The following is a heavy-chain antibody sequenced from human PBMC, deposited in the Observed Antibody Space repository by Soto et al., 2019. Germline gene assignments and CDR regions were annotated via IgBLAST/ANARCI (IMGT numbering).Heavy chain of an antibody. CDR3: ARPDYDILTGSSYYFDY. CDR1: GFTFSDYY. J-gene: IGHJ4*02. V-gene: IGHV3-11*01. Sequence: GGSLRLSCAASGFTFSDYYMSWIRQAPGKGLEWVSYISSSGSTIYYADSVKGRFTISRDNAKNSLYLRMNSLRAEDTAVYYCARPDYDILTGSSYYFDYWGQGTLVTVSS. CDR2: ISSSGSTI. D-gene: IGHD3-9*01.